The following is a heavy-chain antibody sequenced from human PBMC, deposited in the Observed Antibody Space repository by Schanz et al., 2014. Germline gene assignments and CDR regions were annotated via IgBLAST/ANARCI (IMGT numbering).Heavy chain of an antibody. D-gene: IGHD6-19*01. CDR1: GYTFTSYG. V-gene: IGHV1-18*01. CDR2: ISAYNGNT. Sequence: QVQLVQSEAEVKKPGSSVKVSCKASGYTFTSYGINWVRQAPGQGLEWMGWISAYNGNTNYAQKLQGRVTMTTDTSTSTAYMELRSLRSDDTAVYYCARGGYSSGWYDRDIAHFDYWGQGTLXTVSS. CDR3: ARGGYSSGWYDRDIAHFDY. J-gene: IGHJ4*02.